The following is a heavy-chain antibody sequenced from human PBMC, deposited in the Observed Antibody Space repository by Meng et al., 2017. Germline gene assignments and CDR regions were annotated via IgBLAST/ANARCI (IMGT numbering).Heavy chain of an antibody. CDR3: ARDFDY. V-gene: IGHV3-30*16. J-gene: IGHJ4*02. CDR2: ITKDGSRK. Sequence: VPVVEFGCDVFPTGRSLTLSCAASGFIFSNYEMHWVRQAPGKGLEWVACITKDGSRKYYLGSVRGRFTISRDNSKNTLYLEMNSLRSEDTALYYCARDFDYWGQGTLVTVSS. CDR1: GFIFSNYE.